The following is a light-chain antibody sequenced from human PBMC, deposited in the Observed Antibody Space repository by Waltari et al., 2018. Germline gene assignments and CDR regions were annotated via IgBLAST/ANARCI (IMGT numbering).Light chain of an antibody. CDR3: QQRGNWPPYT. Sequence: EILLTQSPVALSLSPGEGATLSCRASQSISRSLAWYQQKPGQAPRLLIYDASNRAPGVPVRFRGSGSGTDFALTISSLEPEDFAIYYCQQRGNWPPYTFGQGTKLEIK. J-gene: IGKJ2*01. V-gene: IGKV3-11*01. CDR1: QSISRS. CDR2: DAS.